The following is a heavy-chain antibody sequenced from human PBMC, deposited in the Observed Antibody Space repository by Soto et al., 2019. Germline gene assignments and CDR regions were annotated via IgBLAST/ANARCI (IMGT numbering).Heavy chain of an antibody. CDR1: GGSISSGGYY. D-gene: IGHD3-10*01. Sequence: SETLSLTCTVSGGSISSGGYYWSWIRQHPGKGLEWIGYIYYSGSTYYNPSLKSRVTISVDTSKNQFSLKLSSVTAADTAVYYCARGRITMVRGYYYMDVWGKGTTVTVSS. CDR3: ARGRITMVRGYYYMDV. CDR2: IYYSGST. V-gene: IGHV4-31*03. J-gene: IGHJ6*03.